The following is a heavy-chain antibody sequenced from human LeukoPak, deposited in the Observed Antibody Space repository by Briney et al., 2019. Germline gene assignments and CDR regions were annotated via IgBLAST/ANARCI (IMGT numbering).Heavy chain of an antibody. CDR3: AKGGGYEAQYYYYYLDV. Sequence: GGSLRLFCAASGFTFSSYSMNWVRQAPGKGLEWVAFIRCDGSNKYYADSVKGRFTISRDNSKNTLYLQMKSLRAEDTAVYYCAKGGGYEAQYYYYYLDVWGKGTTVTISS. CDR2: IRCDGSNK. CDR1: GFTFSSYS. V-gene: IGHV3-30*02. J-gene: IGHJ6*03. D-gene: IGHD5-12*01.